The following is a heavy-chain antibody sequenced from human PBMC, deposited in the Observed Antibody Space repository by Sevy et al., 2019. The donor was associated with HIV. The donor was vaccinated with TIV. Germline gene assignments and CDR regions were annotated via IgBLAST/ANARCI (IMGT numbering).Heavy chain of an antibody. J-gene: IGHJ3*02. CDR3: ARTSGNDALDI. CDR1: GFTFRSYG. CDR2: IWYDGSKE. D-gene: IGHD3-10*01. V-gene: IGHV3-33*07. Sequence: GGSLRLSCVASGFTFRSYGMYWVRQAPGKGLEWVAGIWYDGSKESYGDSVKGRFTISRDNSKNTLYLQSNSLRAEDTSTYYCARTSGNDALDIWGQGTMVTVSS.